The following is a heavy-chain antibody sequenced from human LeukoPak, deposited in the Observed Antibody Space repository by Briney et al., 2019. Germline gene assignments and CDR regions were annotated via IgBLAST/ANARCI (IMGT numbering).Heavy chain of an antibody. Sequence: ASVKVSCKASGYTFTSYGISWVRQAPGQGLEWMGWISAYNANTNYAQKLQGRVTMTTDTSTSTAYMELRSLRSDDTAVYYCAVVVPAASFDIWGQGTMVTVSS. CDR1: GYTFTSYG. CDR2: ISAYNANT. V-gene: IGHV1-18*01. J-gene: IGHJ3*02. CDR3: AVVVPAASFDI. D-gene: IGHD2-2*01.